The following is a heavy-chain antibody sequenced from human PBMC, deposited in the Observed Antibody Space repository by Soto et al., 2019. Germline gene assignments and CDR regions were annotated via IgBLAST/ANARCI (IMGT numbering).Heavy chain of an antibody. Sequence: SETLSLTCAVSGYSISSGYYWGWIRQPPGKGLEWIGSIYHSGSTYYNPSLKSRVTISVDTSKNQFSLKLSSVTAADTAVYYCASGPRGDYFDYWGQGTLATVSS. CDR2: IYHSGST. CDR1: GYSISSGYY. V-gene: IGHV4-38-2*01. D-gene: IGHD3-10*01. J-gene: IGHJ4*02. CDR3: ASGPRGDYFDY.